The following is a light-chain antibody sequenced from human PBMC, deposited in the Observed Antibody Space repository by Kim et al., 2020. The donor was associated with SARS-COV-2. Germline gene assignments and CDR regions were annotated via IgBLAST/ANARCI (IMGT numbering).Light chain of an antibody. Sequence: SLSPGERATRSCRAGQGFAGDLAGYQQRPGLAPRLLISGASTRATGVPARFSGSGSGTEFTLTITRLQSEDFALYYCQQFNDFPRTFGQGTKVEI. J-gene: IGKJ1*01. V-gene: IGKV3-15*01. CDR2: GAS. CDR3: QQFNDFPRT. CDR1: QGFAGD.